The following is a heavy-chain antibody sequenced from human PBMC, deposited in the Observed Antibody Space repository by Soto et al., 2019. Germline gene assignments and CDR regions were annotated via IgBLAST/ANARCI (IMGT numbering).Heavy chain of an antibody. Sequence: XSVKVSCKDSVYTFTCYYMHWVRQAPGQGLEWMGWINPNSGGTNYAQKFQGRVTMTRDTSISTAYMELNSLRAEDTAVYYCAKVTPGIQQWLVYFDYWGQGTLVTVSS. CDR3: AKVTPGIQQWLVYFDY. V-gene: IGHV1-2*02. D-gene: IGHD6-19*01. J-gene: IGHJ4*02. CDR2: INPNSGGT. CDR1: VYTFTCYY.